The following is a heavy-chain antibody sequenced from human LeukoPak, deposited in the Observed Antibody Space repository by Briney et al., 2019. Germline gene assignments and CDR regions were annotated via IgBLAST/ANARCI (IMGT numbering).Heavy chain of an antibody. D-gene: IGHD3-10*01. Sequence: GGSLRLSCAASGFTFSNYWVHWVRQAPGKGLVWVSRVNRDGSTTKYADSVKGRFTVSRDNAKNTLNLQMNSLRAEDTAVYYCARDKKSGESSEIDYWGQGTLVTVSS. CDR2: VNRDGSTT. CDR1: GFTFSNYW. J-gene: IGHJ4*02. CDR3: ARDKKSGESSEIDY. V-gene: IGHV3-74*03.